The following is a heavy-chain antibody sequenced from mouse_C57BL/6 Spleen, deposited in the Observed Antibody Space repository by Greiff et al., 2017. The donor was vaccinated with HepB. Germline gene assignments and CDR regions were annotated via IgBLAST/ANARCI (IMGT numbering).Heavy chain of an antibody. CDR3: TTDYGNCYLDY. CDR1: GFNINDYY. D-gene: IGHD2-1*01. J-gene: IGHJ2*01. Sequence: VQLQQSGAELVRPGASVKLSCTASGFNINDYYMHWVKQRPEQGLEWIGRINPEDGGTEYDPKFQGKATMTADTSSNTAYLQLSSLTSEDTAVYYCTTDYGNCYLDYWGQGTTLTVSS. CDR2: INPEDGGT. V-gene: IGHV14-1*01.